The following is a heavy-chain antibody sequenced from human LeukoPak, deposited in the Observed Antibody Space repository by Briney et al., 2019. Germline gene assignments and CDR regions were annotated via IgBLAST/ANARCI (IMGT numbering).Heavy chain of an antibody. CDR3: ASYPATGAYFDY. Sequence: GGSLGLSCVVSGFTFSSYSMNWVRQAPGKGLEWVSVIYSGTTTYYADSVKGRFTISRDNSKNTLYLQMNSLRAEDTAVYYCASYPATGAYFDYWGQGTLVTVSS. J-gene: IGHJ4*02. D-gene: IGHD6-25*01. CDR2: IYSGTTT. V-gene: IGHV3-53*01. CDR1: GFTFSSYS.